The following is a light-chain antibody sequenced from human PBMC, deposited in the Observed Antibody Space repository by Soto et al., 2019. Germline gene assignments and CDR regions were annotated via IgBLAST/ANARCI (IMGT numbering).Light chain of an antibody. Sequence: EVVLTQSPGTLSLSPGERATLSCRASQSVSSSYLGWYQQKPGQAPRLLIYGASNRATGIPDRFSGGGSGTDFTLTISRLEPEDFAVYYCQQYGSSPLYTFGQGTKLEIK. CDR3: QQYGSSPLYT. CDR2: GAS. V-gene: IGKV3-20*01. CDR1: QSVSSSY. J-gene: IGKJ2*01.